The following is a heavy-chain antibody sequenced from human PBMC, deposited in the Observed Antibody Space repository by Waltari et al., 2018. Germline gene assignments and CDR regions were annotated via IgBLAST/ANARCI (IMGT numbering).Heavy chain of an antibody. V-gene: IGHV1-18*01. J-gene: IGHJ4*02. CDR1: GYIFSHYG. CDR3: ARDDVDSSAFGGF. CDR2: ISGYNGDA. D-gene: IGHD3-16*01. Sequence: QLVQSGPEVKKPGASVKVSCKGSGYIFSHYGVTWVRQAPGQGLEWMGWISGYNGDAKYEEKFEGRVTMTRDTSTSTAYMEIRGLRSDDTALYFCARDDVDSSAFGGFWGQGTQVTVSS.